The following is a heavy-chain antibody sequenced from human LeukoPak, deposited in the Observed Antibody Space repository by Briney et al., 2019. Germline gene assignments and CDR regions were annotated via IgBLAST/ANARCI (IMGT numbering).Heavy chain of an antibody. V-gene: IGHV3-7*01. D-gene: IGHD6-6*01. CDR3: ARDKEKYSSPPSD. Sequence: GGSLRLSCAASGFTFSSYWMSWVRQAPGKGLEWVVNIKQDGSEKYYVDSVKGRFTISRDNAKNSLYLQMNSLRAEDTAVYYCARDKEKYSSPPSDWGQGTLVTVSS. J-gene: IGHJ4*02. CDR2: IKQDGSEK. CDR1: GFTFSSYW.